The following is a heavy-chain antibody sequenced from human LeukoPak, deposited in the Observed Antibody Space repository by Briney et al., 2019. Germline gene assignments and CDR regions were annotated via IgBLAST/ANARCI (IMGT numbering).Heavy chain of an antibody. CDR1: GFTFSSYA. CDR3: ARVSAYHYFDY. CDR2: FSSSSTAL. Sequence: GGSLRLSCAASGFTFSSYAMNWLRQAPGKGVEWFSFFSSSSTALYYADSVKGRFPISRDNAKNSLYLQMNSLRAEDTAVYYCARVSAYHYFDYWGQGTLVTVSS. J-gene: IGHJ4*02. V-gene: IGHV3-48*01.